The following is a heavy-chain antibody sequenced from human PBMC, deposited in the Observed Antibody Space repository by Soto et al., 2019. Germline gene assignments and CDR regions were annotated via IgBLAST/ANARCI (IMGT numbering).Heavy chain of an antibody. V-gene: IGHV4-30-2*01. CDR2: IYHSGST. Sequence: PSDTLSLTCAVSGGSISSGGYSWSWIRQPPGKGLEWIGYIYHSGSTYYNPSLKSRVTISVDRSKNQFSLKLSSVTAADTAVYYCASRYSSKGGFDYWGQGTPGTVSA. CDR1: GGSISSGGYS. CDR3: ASRYSSKGGFDY. J-gene: IGHJ4*02. D-gene: IGHD6-19*01.